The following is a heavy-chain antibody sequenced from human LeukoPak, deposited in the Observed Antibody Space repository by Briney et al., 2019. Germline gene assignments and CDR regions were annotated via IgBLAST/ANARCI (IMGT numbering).Heavy chain of an antibody. J-gene: IGHJ6*02. D-gene: IGHD4-23*01. Sequence: GGSLRLACAASGFMFDDYSIHWVRQAPGKALEWVSLVDWAGSSTYYADSVRGRFTISRDNRKKTLYLEMNSLRSEDTALYYCTRDRWYSSDDTSMYFYAMDLWGHGTAVTVSS. V-gene: IGHV3-43*01. CDR2: VDWAGSST. CDR3: TRDRWYSSDDTSMYFYAMDL. CDR1: GFMFDDYS.